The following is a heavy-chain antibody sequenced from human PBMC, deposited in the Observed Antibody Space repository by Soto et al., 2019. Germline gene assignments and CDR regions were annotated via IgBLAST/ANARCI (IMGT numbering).Heavy chain of an antibody. D-gene: IGHD4-17*01. Sequence: EVQLGESGGGLVQPGGSLRLSCAGSGFTFSRYSMSWVRQAPGKGLEWISYIRSSSSNIYYADSVKGRFTISRDNAKNSVFLQMNSLREEDTALYYCARSQDYDGNFKLFDSWGQGTLVTVSS. V-gene: IGHV3-48*02. CDR2: IRSSSSNI. J-gene: IGHJ5*01. CDR3: ARSQDYDGNFKLFDS. CDR1: GFTFSRYS.